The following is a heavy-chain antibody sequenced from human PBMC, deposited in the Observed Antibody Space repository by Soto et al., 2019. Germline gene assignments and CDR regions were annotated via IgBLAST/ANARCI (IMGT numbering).Heavy chain of an antibody. Sequence: SETLSLTCTVSGGSISSGDYYWSWIHQPSGKGLEWIGYIYYSGSTYYNPSLKSRVTISVDTSKNQFSLKLSSVTAADTAVYYCARVAVAGTGLYYFDYWGQGTLVTVSS. D-gene: IGHD6-19*01. CDR1: GGSISSGDYY. CDR3: ARVAVAGTGLYYFDY. J-gene: IGHJ4*02. CDR2: IYYSGST. V-gene: IGHV4-30-4*01.